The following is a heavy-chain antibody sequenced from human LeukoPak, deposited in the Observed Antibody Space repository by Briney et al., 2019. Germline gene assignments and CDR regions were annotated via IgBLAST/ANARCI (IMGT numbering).Heavy chain of an antibody. D-gene: IGHD3-10*01. CDR3: ARDQFYYYGSGSGDY. V-gene: IGHV3-21*01. CDR2: ISSSSSYI. CDR1: GFTFSSYA. Sequence: GGSLRLSCAASGFTFSSYAMSWVRQAPGKGLEWVSSISSSSSYIYYADSVKGRFTISRDNAKNSLYLQMNSLRAEDTAVYYCARDQFYYYGSGSGDYWGQGTLVTVSS. J-gene: IGHJ4*02.